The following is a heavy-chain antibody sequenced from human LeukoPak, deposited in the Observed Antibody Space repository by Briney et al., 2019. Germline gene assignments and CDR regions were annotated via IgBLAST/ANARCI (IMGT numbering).Heavy chain of an antibody. V-gene: IGHV4-4*07. D-gene: IGHD4-17*01. CDR3: AREDENGDRYYFDY. Sequence: SETLSLSCTVSGGSVSRSYWSWIRQPAGKGLEWIGRIYTSGSTNYNPSLKSRVTMSVDTSKNQFSLKLSSVTAADTAVHYCAREDENGDRYYFDYWGQGTLVTVST. J-gene: IGHJ4*02. CDR1: GGSVSRSY. CDR2: IYTSGST.